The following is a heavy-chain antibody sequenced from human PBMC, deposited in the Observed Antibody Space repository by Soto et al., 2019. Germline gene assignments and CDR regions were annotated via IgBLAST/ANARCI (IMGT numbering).Heavy chain of an antibody. CDR1: GFTFSSYS. Sequence: EVQLVESGGGLVQPGGSLRLSCAASGFTFSSYSMNWVRQAPGKGLEWVSYISSSSSTIYYADSVKGQFTISRDNAKNSLYLQMNSLRAEDTAVYYCAKSLGSSSYWGQGTLVTVSS. D-gene: IGHD6-6*01. CDR2: ISSSSSTI. J-gene: IGHJ4*02. V-gene: IGHV3-48*01. CDR3: AKSLGSSSY.